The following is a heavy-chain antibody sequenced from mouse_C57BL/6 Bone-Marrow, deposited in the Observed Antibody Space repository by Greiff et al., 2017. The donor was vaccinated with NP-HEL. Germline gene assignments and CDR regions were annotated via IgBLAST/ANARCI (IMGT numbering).Heavy chain of an antibody. CDR1: GYSITSGYY. CDR3: ARKGGQIYYYCRRYFDV. CDR2: ISYDGSN. V-gene: IGHV3-6*01. J-gene: IGHJ1*03. D-gene: IGHD1-1*01. Sequence: EVQLQESGPGLVKPSQSLSLTCSVTGYSITSGYYWNWIRQFPGNKLEWMGYISYDGSNNYNPSLKNRILITRDTSKNQFFLKLNSVTTEDTATYYCARKGGQIYYYCRRYFDVWGTGTTVTVSS.